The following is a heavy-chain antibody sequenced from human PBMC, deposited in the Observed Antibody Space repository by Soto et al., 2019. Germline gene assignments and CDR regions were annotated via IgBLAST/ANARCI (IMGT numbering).Heavy chain of an antibody. V-gene: IGHV4-30-4*01. CDR1: GASISSGDYY. D-gene: IGHD1-1*01. CDR3: ARVGRREAVGTPTTYYYYAMAL. Sequence: QVQLQESGPGLVKPSQTLSLTCTVSGASISSGDYYWSWIRRPPGKGLEYIGYIHNSGTAYYRPSPKSGIPISLHTSTNRFSLKGTFVAASAAAVYFCARVGRREAVGTPTTYYYYAMALWGEGTTVTVSS. CDR2: IHNSGTA. J-gene: IGHJ6*04.